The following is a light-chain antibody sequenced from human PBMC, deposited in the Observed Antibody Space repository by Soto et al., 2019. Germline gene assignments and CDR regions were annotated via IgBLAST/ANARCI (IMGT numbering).Light chain of an antibody. V-gene: IGKV3D-20*02. Sequence: EIVLTQSPGTLSLSPGERATLYCRASQSVGSNYLAWYQQKPGQAPRALIYGASSRATGIPDRCSGSGSGADFSLTISRMEPADFAVDYCQQRSNWPPITFGGGTKVEMK. J-gene: IGKJ4*01. CDR3: QQRSNWPPIT. CDR1: QSVGSNY. CDR2: GAS.